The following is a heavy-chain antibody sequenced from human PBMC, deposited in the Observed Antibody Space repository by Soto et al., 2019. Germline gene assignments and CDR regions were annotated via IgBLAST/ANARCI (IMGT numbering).Heavy chain of an antibody. CDR3: ARGVPVLLWFGELFSIEY. V-gene: IGHV4-34*01. J-gene: IGHJ4*02. D-gene: IGHD3-10*01. Sequence: PSDTLSLTCAVYSGSFSGYYCIWILPPPLNWLEWIGEINHSGSTNYNPSLKSRVTISVDTSKNQFSLKLSSVTAADTAVYYCARGVPVLLWFGELFSIEYWGQGTLVTVSS. CDR2: INHSGST. CDR1: SGSFSGYY.